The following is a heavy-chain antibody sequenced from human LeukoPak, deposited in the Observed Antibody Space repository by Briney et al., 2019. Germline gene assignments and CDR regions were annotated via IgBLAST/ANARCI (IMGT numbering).Heavy chain of an antibody. J-gene: IGHJ4*02. Sequence: SETLSLTCTVSGVSIRTYYWTWIRQSPGKGLEWIGYGYYSGDTNYNPSLKSRVTISVDTPRNQFSLKLTSLTAADTAVYYCVSYSRVPGTYHLPYWGQGTLVTVSS. CDR2: GYYSGDT. D-gene: IGHD3-10*01. V-gene: IGHV4-59*01. CDR1: GVSIRTYY. CDR3: VSYSRVPGTYHLPY.